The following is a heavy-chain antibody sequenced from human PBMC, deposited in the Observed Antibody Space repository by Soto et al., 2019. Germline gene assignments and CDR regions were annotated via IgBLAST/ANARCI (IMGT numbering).Heavy chain of an antibody. D-gene: IGHD3-3*01. V-gene: IGHV1-69*13. J-gene: IGHJ6*02. CDR3: ARDFWSGHFSYYYYGMDV. CDR2: IIPIFHTP. Sequence: GASVKVSCKAPGGTFSSHSISWVRQAPGQGLEWMGGIIPIFHTPSYAQKFQGRVTITADESTSTAYMELGSLGSDDTAVYYCARDFWSGHFSYYYYGMDVWGQGTTVTVSS. CDR1: GGTFSSHS.